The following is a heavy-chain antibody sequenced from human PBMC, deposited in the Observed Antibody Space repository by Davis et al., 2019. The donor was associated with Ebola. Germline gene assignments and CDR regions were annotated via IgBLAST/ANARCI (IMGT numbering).Heavy chain of an antibody. V-gene: IGHV3-33*01. Sequence: PGGSLRLSCAASGFTFSSYGMHWVRQAPGKGLEWVAVIWYDGSNKYYADSVKGRFTISRDNSKNTLYLQMNSLRAEDTAVYYCARAPIVVVPTAIAEFDYWGQGTLVTVSS. CDR2: IWYDGSNK. D-gene: IGHD2-2*02. CDR3: ARAPIVVVPTAIAEFDY. CDR1: GFTFSSYG. J-gene: IGHJ4*02.